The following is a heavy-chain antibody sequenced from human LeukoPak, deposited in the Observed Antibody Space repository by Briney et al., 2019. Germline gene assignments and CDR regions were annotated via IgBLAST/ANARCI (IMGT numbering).Heavy chain of an antibody. J-gene: IGHJ4*02. Sequence: GGSLRLSCAASGFTFSSYAMSWVRQAPGKGLEWVSGISSGGANTYYADSVRGRLTISRDNSKNTLYLQMHSLRADHTAVYFCAKDSRLLITYFDYWGQGTLVTVSS. D-gene: IGHD3-9*01. CDR2: ISSGGANT. CDR3: AKDSRLLITYFDY. V-gene: IGHV3-23*01. CDR1: GFTFSSYA.